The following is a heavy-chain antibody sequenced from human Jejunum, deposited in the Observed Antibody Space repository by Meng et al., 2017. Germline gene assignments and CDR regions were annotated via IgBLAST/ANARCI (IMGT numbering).Heavy chain of an antibody. D-gene: IGHD4-23*01. V-gene: IGHV5-51*01. CDR3: ARFGGPTFANYYFDF. CDR2: VYPDDSKS. CDR1: GYSFFGYW. Sequence: GESLKISCKGSGYSFFGYWIAWVRQVPGKGLEWMGMVYPDDSKSRYSPSFQGQVTISADKSIDTVYLQWSSLKTSDTAMYFCARFGGPTFANYYFDFWGQGTLVTVSS. J-gene: IGHJ4*02.